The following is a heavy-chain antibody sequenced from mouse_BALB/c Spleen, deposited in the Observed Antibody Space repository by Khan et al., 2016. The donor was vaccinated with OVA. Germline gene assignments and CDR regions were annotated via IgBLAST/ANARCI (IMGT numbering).Heavy chain of an antibody. Sequence: QVQLKESGPGLVAPSQSLSITCTVSGLSLTNYGISWIRKPPGKGLEWLGVIWGDGSTNYHSALISRLSIHKDNYKSQDFLKLNSLQTDDTATYYCAIIYYGYDWFTYWGQGTLVTVSA. CDR1: GLSLTNYG. CDR3: AIIYYGYDWFTY. J-gene: IGHJ3*01. CDR2: IWGDGST. D-gene: IGHD2-2*01. V-gene: IGHV2-3*01.